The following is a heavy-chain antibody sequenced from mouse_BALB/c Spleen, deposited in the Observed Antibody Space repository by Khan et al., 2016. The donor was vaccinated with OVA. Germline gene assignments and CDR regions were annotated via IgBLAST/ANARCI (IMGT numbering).Heavy chain of an antibody. Sequence: VQLQQSGPELMKPGASVKISCKASGYSFTTYYIHWVKQSHGKSLEWIGYIDPFNDDTNYNQKFKGKATLTVDKSSSTAYMHLSSLTSEDSAVYYCASHGCSSWFAYWGQGTLVTVSA. D-gene: IGHD1-1*01. CDR1: GYSFTTYY. CDR2: IDPFNDDT. J-gene: IGHJ3*01. V-gene: IGHV1S135*01. CDR3: ASHGCSSWFAY.